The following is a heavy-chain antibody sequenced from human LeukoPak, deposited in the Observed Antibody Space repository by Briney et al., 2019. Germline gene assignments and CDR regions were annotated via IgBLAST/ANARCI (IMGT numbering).Heavy chain of an antibody. D-gene: IGHD3-10*01. V-gene: IGHV3-73*01. CDR3: TRLTMVRGVIPNTAFDP. CDR1: GFTFSGSA. J-gene: IGHJ5*02. Sequence: GGSLRLSCAASGFTFSGSAMHWVRQASGKGLEWVGRIRSKANSYATAYAASVKGRFTISRDGSKNTAYLQMNSLKTEDTAVYYCTRLTMVRGVIPNTAFDPWGQGTLVTVSS. CDR2: IRSKANSYAT.